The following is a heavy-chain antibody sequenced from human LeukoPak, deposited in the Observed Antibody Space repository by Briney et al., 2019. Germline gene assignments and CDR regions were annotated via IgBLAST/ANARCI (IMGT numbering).Heavy chain of an antibody. J-gene: IGHJ4*02. CDR1: GGSISRTSYY. D-gene: IGHD3-22*01. CDR2: VFDSGST. CDR3: ARGGNYYDSSGYYLYYFDY. V-gene: IGHV4-39*07. Sequence: PSETLSLTCTVSGGSISRTSYYWDWIRQPPGKGMEWIRNVFDSGSTHYNPSLKSRVSISVDTSKNQFSLRLCSVTAADTAVYYCARGGNYYDSSGYYLYYFDYWGQGTLVTVSS.